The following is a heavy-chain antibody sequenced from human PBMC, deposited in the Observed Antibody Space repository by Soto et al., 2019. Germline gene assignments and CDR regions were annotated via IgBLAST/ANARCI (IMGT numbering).Heavy chain of an antibody. V-gene: IGHV3-33*01. CDR2: IWYDGSNK. CDR3: AREGETMDYFDY. J-gene: IGHJ4*02. D-gene: IGHD3-10*01. CDR1: GFTFCSYG. Sequence: GGSLRLSCAASGFTFCSYGMHWVRQAPGKGLEWVAVIWYDGSNKYYADSVKGRFTISRDNSKNTLYLQMNSLRAEDTAVYYCAREGETMDYFDYWGQGTLVTVSS.